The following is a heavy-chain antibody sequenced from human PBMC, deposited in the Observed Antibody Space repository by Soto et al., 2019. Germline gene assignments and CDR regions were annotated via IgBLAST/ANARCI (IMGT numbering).Heavy chain of an antibody. D-gene: IGHD6-19*01. Sequence: EVQLLESGGGLVQPGGSLRLSCAASGFTFSSYAMSWVRQAPGKGLEWVSAISGSGGSTYYADSVKGRFTISRDNSKNTLYLQMNRLRAEDTAVYYCAKAIAVAGTGRGVLDYWGQGTLVTVSS. CDR2: ISGSGGST. CDR1: GFTFSSYA. CDR3: AKAIAVAGTGRGVLDY. V-gene: IGHV3-23*01. J-gene: IGHJ4*02.